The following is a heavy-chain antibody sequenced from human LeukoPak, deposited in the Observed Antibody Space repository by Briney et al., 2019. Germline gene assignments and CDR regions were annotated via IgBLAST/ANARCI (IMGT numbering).Heavy chain of an antibody. V-gene: IGHV4-34*01. CDR3: ARGGVFDYDFWSGYYTFDY. J-gene: IGHJ4*02. Sequence: SETLSLTCAVYGGSFSGYYWSWIRQPSGKGLEWIGEINHSGSTNYNPSLKSRVTISVDTSENQFSLKLSSVTAADTAVYYCARGGVFDYDFWSGYYTFDYWGQGTLVTVSS. D-gene: IGHD3-3*01. CDR2: INHSGST. CDR1: GGSFSGYY.